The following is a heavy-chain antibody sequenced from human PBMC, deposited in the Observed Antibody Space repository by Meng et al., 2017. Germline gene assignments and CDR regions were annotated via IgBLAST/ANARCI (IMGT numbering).Heavy chain of an antibody. D-gene: IGHD2/OR15-2a*01. CDR2: IKQDGSEK. V-gene: IGHV3-7*01. CDR3: ARNLIYGGYVDY. J-gene: IGHJ4*02. Sequence: GESLKISCAASGFTFSSYWMSWVRQAPGKGLEWVANIKQDGSEKYYVDSVKGRFTISRDNARNSLYLQMNNLRAEDTAVYYCARNLIYGGYVDYWGQGTLVTVSS. CDR1: GFTFSSYW.